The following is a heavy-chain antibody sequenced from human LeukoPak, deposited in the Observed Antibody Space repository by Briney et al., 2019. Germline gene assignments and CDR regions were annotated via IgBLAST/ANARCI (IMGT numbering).Heavy chain of an antibody. CDR2: IYHSGST. V-gene: IGHV4-38-2*01. CDR3: ARGRGPAACGY. CDR1: GYSISSGYY. Sequence: SETLSLTCAVSGYSISSGYYWGWIRQPTGKGLEWIGSIYHSGSTYYNPSLKRRVTISVDTSKNQFSLKLSSVTAADTAVYYCARGRGPAACGYWGHGTLVTVSS. D-gene: IGHD2-2*01. J-gene: IGHJ4*01.